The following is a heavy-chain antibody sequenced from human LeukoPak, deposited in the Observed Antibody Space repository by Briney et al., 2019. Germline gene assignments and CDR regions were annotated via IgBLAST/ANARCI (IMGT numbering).Heavy chain of an antibody. Sequence: ASMKVSCKASGYIFTGYYMHWVRQAPGQGLERMGWINPHSGVTDYAQSFQGRVTMTTDTSIGTAFLELNRLTSDDTAVYYCASFYPSGSYLGRWGQGTLVTVSS. V-gene: IGHV1-2*02. D-gene: IGHD3-10*01. J-gene: IGHJ4*02. CDR2: INPHSGVT. CDR1: GYIFTGYY. CDR3: ASFYPSGSYLGR.